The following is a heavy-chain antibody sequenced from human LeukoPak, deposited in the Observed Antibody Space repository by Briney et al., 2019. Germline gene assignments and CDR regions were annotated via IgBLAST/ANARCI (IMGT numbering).Heavy chain of an antibody. J-gene: IGHJ4*02. CDR1: GVSISSYS. CDR3: ARAYYECFDY. D-gene: IGHD3-22*01. V-gene: IGHV4-59*12. Sequence: PSETLSLTCTVSGVSISSYSWSWIRQPPGKGLKWIGYISYSGSTNYNPSLKSRVTISVDRSKNQFSLELSSVTAADTAVYYCARAYYECFDYWGQGALVTVSS. CDR2: ISYSGST.